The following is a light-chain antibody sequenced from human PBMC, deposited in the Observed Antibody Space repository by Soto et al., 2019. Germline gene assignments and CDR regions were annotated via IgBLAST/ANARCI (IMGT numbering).Light chain of an antibody. J-gene: IGKJ1*01. CDR3: QHYNSYSEA. CDR1: QTISSW. CDR2: KAS. V-gene: IGKV1-5*03. Sequence: DIQMTQSPSTLSGSVGDRVTITCRASQTISSWLAWYQQKPGKAPKLLIYKASTLKSGVPSRFSGSGSGTEFTLTIISLQPDDFATYYCQHYNSYSEAFGQGTKVDIX.